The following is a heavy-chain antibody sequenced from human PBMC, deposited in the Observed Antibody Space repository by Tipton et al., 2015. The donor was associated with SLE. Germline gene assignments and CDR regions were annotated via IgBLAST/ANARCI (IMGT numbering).Heavy chain of an antibody. CDR1: GGSISSSSYY. Sequence: TLSLTCTVSGGSISSSSYYWGWIRQPPGKGLEWIGRIYYSGSTYYNPSLKSRVTISVDTSKHQFSLKLSSVTAADTAVYYCASSTSGDSSPNAFDIWGQGTMVTVSS. V-gene: IGHV4-39*07. CDR2: IYYSGST. CDR3: ASSTSGDSSPNAFDI. D-gene: IGHD6-19*01. J-gene: IGHJ3*02.